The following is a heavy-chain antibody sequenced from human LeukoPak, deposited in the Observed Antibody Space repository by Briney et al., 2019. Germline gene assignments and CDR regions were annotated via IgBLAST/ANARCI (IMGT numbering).Heavy chain of an antibody. CDR3: ARPPSIAVAGTWFDY. D-gene: IGHD6-19*01. CDR2: INPNSGGT. CDR1: GYTFTCYY. J-gene: IGHJ4*02. V-gene: IGHV1-2*02. Sequence: ASVKVSCKASGYTFTCYYMRWVRQAPGQGLEWMGWINPNSGGTNYAQKFQGRVTMTRDTSISTAYMELSRLRSDDTAVYYCARPPSIAVAGTWFDYWGQGTLVTVSS.